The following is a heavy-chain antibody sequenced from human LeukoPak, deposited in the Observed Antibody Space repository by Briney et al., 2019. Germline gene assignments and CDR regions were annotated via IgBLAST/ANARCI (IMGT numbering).Heavy chain of an antibody. Sequence: GGSLRLSCAASGFTFSSYGMHWVRQAPGKGLEWVAFIRYDGSNKYYADSVKGRFTISRDNSKNTLYLQMNSLRAEDTAVYYCAKEGRFGELPSFYYYYMDVWGKGTTVTISS. D-gene: IGHD3-10*01. CDR2: IRYDGSNK. V-gene: IGHV3-30*02. CDR3: AKEGRFGELPSFYYYYMDV. J-gene: IGHJ6*03. CDR1: GFTFSSYG.